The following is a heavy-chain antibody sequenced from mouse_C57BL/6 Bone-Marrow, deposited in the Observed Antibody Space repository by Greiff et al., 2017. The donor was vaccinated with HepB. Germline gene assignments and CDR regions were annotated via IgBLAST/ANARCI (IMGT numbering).Heavy chain of an antibody. CDR1: GYTFTDYN. CDR3: ARSDYYGSSYAYFDV. Sequence: QVQLQQSGPELVKPGASVKMSCKASGYTFTDYNMHWVKQRPGRGLEWIGRIDPNSGGTKYNEKFKSKATLTVDKSSSTAYMQLSSLTSEDSAVYYCARSDYYGSSYAYFDVWGTGTTVTVSS. J-gene: IGHJ1*03. D-gene: IGHD1-1*01. CDR2: IDPNSGGT. V-gene: IGHV1-62-3*01.